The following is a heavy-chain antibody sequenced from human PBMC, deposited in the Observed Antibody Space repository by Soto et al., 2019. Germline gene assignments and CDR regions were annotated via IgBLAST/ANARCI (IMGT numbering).Heavy chain of an antibody. Sequence: PGGSVRLSCTGSGFTFSDHSMNWVRQAPGKGLEWVSSISRGSSYMYYTDSVKGRFTISRDNAKNSLYLQMNSLRVEDTAVYYCARDSIADYRRNWFDPWGQGTLVTVSS. J-gene: IGHJ5*02. CDR1: GFTFSDHS. D-gene: IGHD4-4*01. CDR2: ISRGSSYM. CDR3: ARDSIADYRRNWFDP. V-gene: IGHV3-21*01.